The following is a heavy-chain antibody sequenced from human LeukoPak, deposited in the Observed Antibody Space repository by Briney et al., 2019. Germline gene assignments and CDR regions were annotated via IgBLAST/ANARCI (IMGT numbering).Heavy chain of an antibody. Sequence: GGSLRLSCAASGFTFSTYAMSWVRQAPGKGLEWVSVIYSGGGRTYYADSVKGRFTISRDNSKNTLYLQMNSLRAEDTAVYYCARDTRLNYDSGSYCLDYWGQGTLVTVSS. CDR1: GFTFSTYA. V-gene: IGHV3-23*03. J-gene: IGHJ4*02. D-gene: IGHD3-10*01. CDR2: IYSGGGRT. CDR3: ARDTRLNYDSGSYCLDY.